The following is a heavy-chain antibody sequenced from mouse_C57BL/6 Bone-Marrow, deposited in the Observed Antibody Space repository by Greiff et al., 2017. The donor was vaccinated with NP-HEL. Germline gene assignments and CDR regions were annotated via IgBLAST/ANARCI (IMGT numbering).Heavy chain of an antibody. Sequence: VKLVESGPGLVQPSQSLSITCTVSGFSLTSYGVHWVRQSPGKGLEWLGVIWRGGSTDYNAAFMSRLSITKDNSKSQVFFKMNSLQADDTAIYYCAKNHYGSSPMDYWGQGTSVTVSS. CDR1: GFSLTSYG. D-gene: IGHD1-1*01. J-gene: IGHJ4*01. V-gene: IGHV2-5*01. CDR3: AKNHYGSSPMDY. CDR2: IWRGGST.